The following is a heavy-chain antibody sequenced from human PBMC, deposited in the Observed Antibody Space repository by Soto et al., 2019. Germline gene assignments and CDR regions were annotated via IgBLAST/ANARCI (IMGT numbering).Heavy chain of an antibody. Sequence: PGGSLRLSCAASGFTFSSYAMHWVRQAPGKGLEWVAVISYDGSNKYYADSVKGRFTISRDNSKNTLYLQMNSLRAEDTAVYYCARARPYCGGDCFDAFDIWGHGTMVTVSS. V-gene: IGHV3-30-3*01. D-gene: IGHD2-21*02. CDR2: ISYDGSNK. CDR3: ARARPYCGGDCFDAFDI. J-gene: IGHJ3*02. CDR1: GFTFSSYA.